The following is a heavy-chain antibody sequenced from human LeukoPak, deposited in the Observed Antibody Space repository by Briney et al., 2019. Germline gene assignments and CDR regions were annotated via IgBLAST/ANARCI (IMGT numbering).Heavy chain of an antibody. V-gene: IGHV3-48*01. J-gene: IGHJ3*01. Sequence: GESLRLSCGASGFSFSKYKMNWVRQAPGKGLECVSHITTSGGTAYYADSAKGRFTISRDNAKNLLYLQMNGLRAGDIALYYCARDWPGWSAFDVWGDGTIVTVSS. D-gene: IGHD2-15*01. CDR2: ITTSGGTA. CDR3: ARDWPGWSAFDV. CDR1: GFSFSKYK.